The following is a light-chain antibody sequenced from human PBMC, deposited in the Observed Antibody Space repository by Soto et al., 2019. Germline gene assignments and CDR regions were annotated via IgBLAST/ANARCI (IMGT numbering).Light chain of an antibody. CDR2: DVN. V-gene: IGLV2-14*03. Sequence: QSALTQPASVSGSPGQSITISCTGTSSDFGGYDTVSWYQQYPGKAPKLMIYDVNNRPSGVSTRFSGSKSGNTASLTISGLQTEDEADYYCSSYTSSSTLVFGGGTKLTVL. J-gene: IGLJ2*01. CDR3: SSYTSSSTLV. CDR1: SSDFGGYDT.